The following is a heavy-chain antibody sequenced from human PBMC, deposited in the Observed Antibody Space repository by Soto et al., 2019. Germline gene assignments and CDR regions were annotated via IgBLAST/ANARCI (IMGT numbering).Heavy chain of an antibody. CDR1: GGSLRSGTYY. D-gene: IGHD3-22*01. CDR2: IYYSGST. V-gene: IGHV4-31*03. J-gene: IGHJ3*02. CDR3: VRGGYYQNMHSALDAFDI. Sequence: LCLTCTVSGGSLRSGTYYWSWIRQHPGKGLEWIGYIYYSGSTYYNPSLKGRVSISVDTSNNQFFLKLSSVTAADTAVYYCVRGGYYQNMHSALDAFDIWGQGTMVTVSS.